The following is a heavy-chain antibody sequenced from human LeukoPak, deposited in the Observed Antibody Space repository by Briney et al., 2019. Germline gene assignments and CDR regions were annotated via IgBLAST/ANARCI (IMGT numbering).Heavy chain of an antibody. CDR3: AKGGFSSGWYIRTEVVGMDV. V-gene: IGHV3-23*01. D-gene: IGHD6-19*01. J-gene: IGHJ6*02. CDR2: VTGGGGST. Sequence: GGSLRLSCAASGFTFRSYAMSWVRQAPGKGLECVSTVTGGGGSTYYADSVKGRFTISRDNSKNTLYLQMNSLRAEDTAVYYCAKGGFSSGWYIRTEVVGMDVWGQGTTVTVSS. CDR1: GFTFRSYA.